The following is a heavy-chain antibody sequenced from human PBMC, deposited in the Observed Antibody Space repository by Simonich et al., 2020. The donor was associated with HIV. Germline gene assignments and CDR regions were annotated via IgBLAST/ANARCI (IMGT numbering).Heavy chain of an antibody. CDR2: IYHSGST. V-gene: IGHV4-38-2*01. J-gene: IGHJ4*02. Sequence: QVQLQESGPGLVKPSETLSLTCAVSGYSISSGYYWGWIRQPPGKGLEWIGSIYHSGSTYYNPSHKSRVTIAVDTSKNQFSLKLSSVTAADTAVYYCARVGLRIAAAGTVVGFDYWGQGTLVTVSS. CDR1: GYSISSGYY. CDR3: ARVGLRIAAAGTVVGFDY. D-gene: IGHD6-13*01.